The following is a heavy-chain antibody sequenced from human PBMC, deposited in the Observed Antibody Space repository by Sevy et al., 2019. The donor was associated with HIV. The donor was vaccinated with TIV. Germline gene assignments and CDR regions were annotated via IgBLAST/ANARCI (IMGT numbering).Heavy chain of an antibody. J-gene: IGHJ4*02. CDR1: GGSIASGDHT. CDR2: VIHSGGT. D-gene: IGHD3-10*01. Sequence: SETLSLTCTVSGGSIASGDHTWTWIRQPPGQALEWIGYVIHSGGTFYNPSLRSRVTISVDTSKNQFSLNLSSVTAADTAVYYCASDVVLQGYFDYWGQGILVTVSS. V-gene: IGHV4-30-2*01. CDR3: ASDVVLQGYFDY.